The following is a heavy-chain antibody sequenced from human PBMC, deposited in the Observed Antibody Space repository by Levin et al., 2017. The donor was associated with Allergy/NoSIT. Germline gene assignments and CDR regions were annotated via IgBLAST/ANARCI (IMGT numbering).Heavy chain of an antibody. J-gene: IGHJ4*02. CDR3: AKDFSYSSYLDY. D-gene: IGHD5-18*01. CDR1: GFTFSSYG. Sequence: PGGSLRLSCAASGFTFSSYGMHWVRQAPGKGLEWVAIFSYDGSNKYYADSVKGRFTISRDNSKNTLYLQMNSLRAEDTAVYYCAKDFSYSSYLDYWGQGTLVTVSS. V-gene: IGHV3-30*18. CDR2: FSYDGSNK.